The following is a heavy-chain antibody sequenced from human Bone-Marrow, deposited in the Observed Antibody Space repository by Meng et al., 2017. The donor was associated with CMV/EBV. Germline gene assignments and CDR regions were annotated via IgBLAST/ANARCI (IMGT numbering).Heavy chain of an antibody. CDR1: GGSFSGYY. J-gene: IGHJ3*01. CDR2: INHSGST. D-gene: IGHD2-21*01. CDR3: ARTAYCDGDCYAVKL. Sequence: SETLSLTCAVYGGSFSGYYWSWIRQPPGKGLEWIGEINHSGSTNYNPSLKSRVTISVDTSKNQFSLKLSSVTAADTAVYYCARTAYCDGDCYAVKLWGQGTMVTI. V-gene: IGHV4-34*01.